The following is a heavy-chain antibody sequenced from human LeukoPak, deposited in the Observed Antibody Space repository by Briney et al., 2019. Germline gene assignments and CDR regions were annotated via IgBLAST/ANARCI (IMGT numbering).Heavy chain of an antibody. CDR1: GGSISTYY. J-gene: IGHJ3*01. D-gene: IGHD6-6*01. Sequence: PSETLSLTCTVSGGSISTYYWSLIRQPAGKGLEWIGRIYASGNTNYNPSLKSRVTMSLDTSKNQFSLRLTSVTAADTAVYYCAREYSSSSGKNAFAVWGQGTMVTVSS. CDR2: IYASGNT. V-gene: IGHV4-4*07. CDR3: AREYSSSSGKNAFAV.